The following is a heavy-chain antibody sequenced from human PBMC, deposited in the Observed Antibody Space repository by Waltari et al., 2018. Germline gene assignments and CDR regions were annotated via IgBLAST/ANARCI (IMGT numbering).Heavy chain of an antibody. CDR2: MNPNSGNT. CDR1: GYTFTSYD. D-gene: IGHD3-10*01. V-gene: IGHV1-8*01. J-gene: IGHJ3*02. CDR3: ARGRITMVRGVIIAPYPFDI. Sequence: QVQLVQSGAEVKKPGASVKVSCKASGYTFTSYDINWVRQATGHGLEWMGWMNPNSGNTGYAQKFQGRVTMTRNTSISTAYMELSSLRSEDTAVYYCARGRITMVRGVIIAPYPFDIWGQGTMVTVSS.